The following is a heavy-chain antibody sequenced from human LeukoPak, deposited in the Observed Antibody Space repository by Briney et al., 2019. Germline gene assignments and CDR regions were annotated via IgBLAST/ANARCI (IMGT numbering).Heavy chain of an antibody. D-gene: IGHD3-22*01. J-gene: IGHJ4*02. CDR1: GYTLTELS. Sequence: ASVKVSCKVSGYTLTELSMHWVRQAPGKGLEWMGGFDPEDGETIYAQKFQGRVTMTEDTSTDTAYMELSSLRSEDTAVYYCATLPFDSSGYFFHYWGQGTLVTVSS. CDR3: ATLPFDSSGYFFHY. V-gene: IGHV1-24*01. CDR2: FDPEDGET.